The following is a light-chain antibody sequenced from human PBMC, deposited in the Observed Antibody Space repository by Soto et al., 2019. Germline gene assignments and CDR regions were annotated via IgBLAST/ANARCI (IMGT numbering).Light chain of an antibody. V-gene: IGLV2-8*01. Sequence: QSALTQPPSASGSPGQSVTISCTGTSSDIGTYNYVSWYQQYPGKAPKLIIYDVTERPSGVPARFSGSKSGNTASLTVSGLRADDEAVYYCNSYAGGDSFDVIFGGGTKVTVL. CDR2: DVT. J-gene: IGLJ2*01. CDR3: NSYAGGDSFDVI. CDR1: SSDIGTYNY.